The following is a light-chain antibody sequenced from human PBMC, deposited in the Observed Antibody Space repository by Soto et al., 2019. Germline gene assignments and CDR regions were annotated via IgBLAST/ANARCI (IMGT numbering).Light chain of an antibody. CDR1: QDIRHY. CDR2: DAS. J-gene: IGKJ4*01. V-gene: IGKV1-33*01. CDR3: QQYDNLPLT. Sequence: IQMTQSPSSLSASVGDRVTITCQASQDIRHYLNWYQHKPGEAPKLLIYDASNLEKGVPSRFNRSGSRTHFTLTITTLQPEDSSTYYCQQYDNLPLTFGGGTKVE.